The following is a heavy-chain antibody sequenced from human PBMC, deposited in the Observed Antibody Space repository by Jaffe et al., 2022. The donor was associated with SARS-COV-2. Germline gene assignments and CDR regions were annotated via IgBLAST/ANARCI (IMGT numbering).Heavy chain of an antibody. CDR3: AKDNLPYDYVWGSYRYNGMDV. D-gene: IGHD3-16*02. Sequence: EVQLVESGGGLVQPGRSLRLSCAASGFTFDDYAMHWVRQAPGKGLEWVSGISWNSGSIGYADSVKGRFTISRDNAKNSLYLQMNSLRAEDTALYYCAKDNLPYDYVWGSYRYNGMDVWGQGTTVTVSS. CDR1: GFTFDDYA. J-gene: IGHJ6*02. CDR2: ISWNSGSI. V-gene: IGHV3-9*01.